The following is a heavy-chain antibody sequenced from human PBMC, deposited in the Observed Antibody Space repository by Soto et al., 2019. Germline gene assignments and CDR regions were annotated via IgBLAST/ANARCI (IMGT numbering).Heavy chain of an antibody. V-gene: IGHV3-48*03. CDR1: GFTFSSYE. D-gene: IGHD1-26*01. CDR2: ISSSGSTI. Sequence: GGSLRLSCAASGFTFSSYEMNWVRQAPGKGLEWVSYISSSGSTIYYADSVKGRFTISRDNAKNSLYLQMNSLRAEDTAVYYCARERGSYYNYWGQGTLVTVSS. CDR3: ARERGSYYNY. J-gene: IGHJ4*02.